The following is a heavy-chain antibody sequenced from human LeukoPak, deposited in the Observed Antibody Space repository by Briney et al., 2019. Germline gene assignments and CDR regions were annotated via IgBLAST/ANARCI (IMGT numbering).Heavy chain of an antibody. J-gene: IGHJ4*02. CDR2: LSDSGGST. CDR1: GITLSNYG. D-gene: IGHD3/OR15-3a*01. Sequence: PGGSLRLSCAVSGITLSNYGMSWVRQAPGKGLEWVAGLSDSGGSTNYADSVKGRFTISRDNPKNTLYLQMNNLRAEDTAVYFCAKRGVVIRVILVGFHKQAYYFDSWGQGALVTVSS. V-gene: IGHV3-23*01. CDR3: AKRGVVIRVILVGFHKQAYYFDS.